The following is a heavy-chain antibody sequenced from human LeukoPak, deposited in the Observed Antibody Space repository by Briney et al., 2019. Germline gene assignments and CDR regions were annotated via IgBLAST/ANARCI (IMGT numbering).Heavy chain of an antibody. CDR1: GFNFDRYT. CDR3: AKKLDTMFFDY. CDR2: AGWAGGTT. V-gene: IGHV3-43*01. Sequence: GGSLRLSCATSGFNFDRYTIHWVRQAPGKGLEWVSLAGWAGGTTFYSDSVRGRFTISRDSGRKSVYLQMNSLTTDDTAFYFCAKKLDTMFFDYWGQGALVTVSS. D-gene: IGHD3-10*02. J-gene: IGHJ4*02.